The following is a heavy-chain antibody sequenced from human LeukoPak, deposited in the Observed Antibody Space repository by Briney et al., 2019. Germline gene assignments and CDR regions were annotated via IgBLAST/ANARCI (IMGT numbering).Heavy chain of an antibody. V-gene: IGHV3-7*01. D-gene: IGHD1-26*01. CDR2: IKQDGSEK. CDR1: GFTFSSYL. CDR3: ARVGVGAAFDY. Sequence: GGSLRLSCAASGFTFSSYLMSWVRQAPGKGLEWVGNIKQDGSEKYYVDSVKGRFTIYRDNAKNSLYLQMNSLRAEDTAVYYCARVGVGAAFDYWGQGTLVTVSS. J-gene: IGHJ4*02.